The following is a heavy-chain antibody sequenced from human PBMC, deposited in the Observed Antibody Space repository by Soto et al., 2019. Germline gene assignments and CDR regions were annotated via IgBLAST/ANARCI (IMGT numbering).Heavy chain of an antibody. Sequence: QVQLVQSGAEVKKPGSSVKVSCKASGGTLNKHAITWVRRAPGQGLEWLGGIIPMFGIPNYPQKFQGRVTITEDESTNTSHMELHSLTSDDTAVYYCARGGTSGWLKGAYYVWGQGTMVTVSS. D-gene: IGHD6-13*01. CDR3: ARGGTSGWLKGAYYV. V-gene: IGHV1-69*01. J-gene: IGHJ3*01. CDR1: GGTLNKHA. CDR2: IIPMFGIP.